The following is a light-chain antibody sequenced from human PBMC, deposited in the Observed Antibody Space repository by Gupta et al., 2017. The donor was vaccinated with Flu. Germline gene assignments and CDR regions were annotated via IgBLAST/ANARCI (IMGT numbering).Light chain of an antibody. CDR3: SSYASSRTFV. CDR2: EVN. V-gene: IGLV2-14*01. Sequence: QSALTQPASVSGSPGQSISISCTGTSSDIGAYNYVSWYQQHPGKAPKLMIYEVNNRPSGVSSRFSASKSGSTASLTISGLQADDEADYYCSSYASSRTFVFGTGIKVTIL. CDR1: SSDIGAYNY. J-gene: IGLJ1*01.